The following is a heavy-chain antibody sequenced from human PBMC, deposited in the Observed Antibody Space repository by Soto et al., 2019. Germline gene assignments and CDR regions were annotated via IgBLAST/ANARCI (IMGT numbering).Heavy chain of an antibody. CDR1: GGTFSSYA. CDR2: IIPIFGTA. Sequence: QVQLVQSGAEVKKPGSSVKVSCKASGGTFSSYAISWVRQAPGQGLEWMGGIIPIFGTANYAQKFQGRVTITADESTSTAYMELSSLRSEDTAVDYCAKGGYSGYDVQGYYYYYGMDVWGQGTTVTVSS. CDR3: AKGGYSGYDVQGYYYYYGMDV. D-gene: IGHD5-12*01. J-gene: IGHJ6*02. V-gene: IGHV1-69*01.